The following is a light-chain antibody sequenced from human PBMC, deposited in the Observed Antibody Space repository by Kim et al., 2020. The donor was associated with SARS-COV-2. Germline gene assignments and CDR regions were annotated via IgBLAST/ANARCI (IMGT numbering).Light chain of an antibody. CDR2: AAS. J-gene: IGKJ4*01. V-gene: IGKV1-16*01. Sequence: ASVGDRVTFTWRASQAINNHLAWFQQKPGKAPKSLIYAASTLQGGVPSRFSGSGFGTDFTLTISGLQPEDVATYYCQQYSLFPLTFGGGTKVDIK. CDR3: QQYSLFPLT. CDR1: QAINNH.